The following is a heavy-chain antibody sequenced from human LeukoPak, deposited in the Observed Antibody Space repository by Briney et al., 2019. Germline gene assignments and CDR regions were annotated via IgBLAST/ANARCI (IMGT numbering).Heavy chain of an antibody. CDR3: ARELMWVGAPLDS. J-gene: IGHJ4*02. CDR2: ISASGIDI. V-gene: IGHV3-21*06. D-gene: IGHD3-10*01. Sequence: GGSLRLSCAASGFTFSSYAMSWVRQAPGKGLEWVSSISASGIDINYAASVKGRFTVSRDNAQNSVHLQMNSLRDEDTAVYYCARELMWVGAPLDSWGQGALVTVSS. CDR1: GFTFSSYA.